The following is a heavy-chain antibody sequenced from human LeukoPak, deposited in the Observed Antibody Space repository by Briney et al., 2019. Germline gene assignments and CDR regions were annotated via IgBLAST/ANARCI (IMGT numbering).Heavy chain of an antibody. CDR3: ARVGTGFDP. CDR2: INHSGST. J-gene: IGHJ5*02. V-gene: IGHV4-34*01. Sequence: SETLSLTCAVYGGSFSGYYWSWIRQPPGKGLEWTGEINHSGSTNYNPSLKSRVTISVDTSKNQFSLKLSSVTAADTAVYYCARVGTGFDPWGQGTLVTVSS. CDR1: GGSFSGYY.